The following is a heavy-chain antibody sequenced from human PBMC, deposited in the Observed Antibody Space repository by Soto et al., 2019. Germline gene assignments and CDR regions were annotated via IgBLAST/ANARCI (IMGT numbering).Heavy chain of an antibody. Sequence: EVQLLESGGGLVQPGGSLRLSCAASGFTFSSYAMSWVRQAPGKGLEWVSTISGSGGTTYYADSVKGRFTISSDNSKNTLYLQMNSLRAEDTAVYYCAKGPLYGDYVSGWGQGTLVTVSS. CDR2: ISGSGGTT. CDR1: GFTFSSYA. J-gene: IGHJ4*02. D-gene: IGHD4-17*01. V-gene: IGHV3-23*01. CDR3: AKGPLYGDYVSG.